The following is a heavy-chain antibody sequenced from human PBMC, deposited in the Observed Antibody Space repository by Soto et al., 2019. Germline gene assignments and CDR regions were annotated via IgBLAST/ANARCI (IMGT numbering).Heavy chain of an antibody. V-gene: IGHV3-23*01. CDR2: VSIGGST. D-gene: IGHD2-15*01. Sequence: DVQLLESGGGLGQPEGSLRLSCAASGFTFSSDAMGWVRQGPGKGREWVAVVSIGGSTHYADSVRGRFTISRDNSKNTLSRQMNSLTAEDTAVYFCAKRRGAGGHFDYWGQGALVTVSS. CDR1: GFTFSSDA. CDR3: AKRRGAGGHFDY. J-gene: IGHJ4*02.